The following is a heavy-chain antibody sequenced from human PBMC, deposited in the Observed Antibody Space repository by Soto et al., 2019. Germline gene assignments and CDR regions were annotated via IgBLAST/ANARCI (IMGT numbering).Heavy chain of an antibody. J-gene: IGHJ6*02. CDR3: ARRYQQLYSLQYYNGMDV. CDR2: IYHSGST. Sequence: QVQLQESGPGLVKPSGTLSLTCAVSGGSVSSSNWWSWVRQPPGKGLEWIGEIYHSGSTHYNPSLKSRVTISIDKSNNQFSLKLSSVTAADTAIYYCARRYQQLYSLQYYNGMDVWGQGTTVTVSS. CDR1: GGSVSSSNW. D-gene: IGHD2-2*02. V-gene: IGHV4-4*02.